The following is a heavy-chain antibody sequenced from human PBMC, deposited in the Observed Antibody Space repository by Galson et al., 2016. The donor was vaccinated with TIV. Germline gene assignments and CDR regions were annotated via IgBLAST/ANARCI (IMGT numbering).Heavy chain of an antibody. Sequence: SLRLSCAASGFTFSSYWVSWVRQAPGKGLEWVANIKEDGSEKYYVDYVKGRFTISRDNAKHSLYLQMNRLRAEDTAVYYCARGSKRLEIGISLVGAFDIWGQGTMVTVSS. CDR1: GFTFSSYW. CDR2: IKEDGSEK. CDR3: ARGSKRLEIGISLVGAFDI. J-gene: IGHJ3*02. V-gene: IGHV3-7*01. D-gene: IGHD1-14*01.